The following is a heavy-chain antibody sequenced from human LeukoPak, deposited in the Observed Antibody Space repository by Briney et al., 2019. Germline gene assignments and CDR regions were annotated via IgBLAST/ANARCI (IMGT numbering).Heavy chain of an antibody. J-gene: IGHJ1*01. V-gene: IGHV3-9*01. CDR1: GFTFDDFA. CDR2: ISWNSGSI. D-gene: IGHD3-22*01. CDR3: AKVGYYYDSKGHFQH. Sequence: GGSLRLSCAASGFTFDDFAMHWVRQPPGKGLEWVSGISWNSGSIGYADSVKGRFTISRDNAKNSLYLQMNSLRAEDTALYYCAKVGYYYDSKGHFQHWGQGTLVTVSS.